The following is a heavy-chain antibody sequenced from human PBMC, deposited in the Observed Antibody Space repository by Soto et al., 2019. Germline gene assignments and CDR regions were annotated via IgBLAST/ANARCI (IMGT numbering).Heavy chain of an antibody. CDR1: GFTFSMYS. V-gene: IGHV3-7*03. CDR3: ARDHLILPAHDFFYGSDV. CDR2: IPQDGVDG. J-gene: IGHJ6*02. D-gene: IGHD2-21*02. Sequence: DVKLVESGGGLVQPGDSLRLSCEVSGFTFSMYSMSWVRQSPGKGLEWVAKIPQDGVDGHYADSVKGRFIISRDNGKNSLHLQLNNLRAEDPAVYYCARDHLILPAHDFFYGSDVWGRGATVTVSS.